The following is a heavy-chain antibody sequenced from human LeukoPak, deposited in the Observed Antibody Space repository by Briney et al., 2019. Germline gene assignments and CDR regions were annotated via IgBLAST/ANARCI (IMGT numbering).Heavy chain of an antibody. V-gene: IGHV4-30-2*01. CDR1: GGSVSSGGYY. J-gene: IGHJ3*02. CDR2: IYHSGST. Sequence: ASETLSLTCTVSGGSVSSGGYYWSWIRQPPGKGLEWIGYIYHSGSTYYNPSLKSRVTMSVDTSKNQFSLKLSSVTAADTAVYYCARVRVWVFPRYCSSTSCYTGAFDIWGQGTMVTVSS. D-gene: IGHD2-2*02. CDR3: ARVRVWVFPRYCSSTSCYTGAFDI.